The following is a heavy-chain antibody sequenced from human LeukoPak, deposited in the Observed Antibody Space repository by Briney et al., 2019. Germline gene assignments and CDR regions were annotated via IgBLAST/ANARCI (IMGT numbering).Heavy chain of an antibody. CDR2: INPNSGGT. CDR1: GYTFTGYY. V-gene: IGHV1-2*02. Sequence: ASVKVSCKASGYTFTGYYMHWVRQAPGQGLEWMGWINPNSGGTNYAQKFQGRVTMTRDTSISAAYMELSRLRSDDTAVYYCARGYYDSSGYGFWFDPWGQGTLVTVSS. CDR3: ARGYYDSSGYGFWFDP. J-gene: IGHJ5*02. D-gene: IGHD3-22*01.